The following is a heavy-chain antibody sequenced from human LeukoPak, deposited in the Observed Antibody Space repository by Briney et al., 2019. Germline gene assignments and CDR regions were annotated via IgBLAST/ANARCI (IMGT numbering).Heavy chain of an antibody. CDR3: VNSAGYVGDAFDI. J-gene: IGHJ3*02. D-gene: IGHD3-9*01. CDR1: GFTFSSYA. CDR2: ISSNGGST. V-gene: IGHV3-64D*06. Sequence: GGSLRLSCSASGFTFSSYAMHWVRQAPGKGLEYLSAISSNGGSTHYADSVKGRFTISRDNSKNTLYLQMSSLRAEDTAVYYCVNSAGYVGDAFDIWGQGTMVTVSS.